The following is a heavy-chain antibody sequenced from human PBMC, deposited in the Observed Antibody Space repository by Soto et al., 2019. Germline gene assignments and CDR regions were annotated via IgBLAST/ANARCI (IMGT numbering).Heavy chain of an antibody. V-gene: IGHV1-2*02. CDR2: INPNSGGT. CDR1: GYTFTGYY. CDR3: ARMDMVSSGWYQYYYGMGV. D-gene: IGHD6-19*01. J-gene: IGHJ6*01. Sequence: GASVKVSCKTSGYTFTGYYMHWVRQAPGQWLEWMGWINPNSGGTNYAQKFQGRVTMTRDTSISTADMELSRQRSYDRAVYYCARMDMVSSGWYQYYYGMGVWGQESTVTVSS.